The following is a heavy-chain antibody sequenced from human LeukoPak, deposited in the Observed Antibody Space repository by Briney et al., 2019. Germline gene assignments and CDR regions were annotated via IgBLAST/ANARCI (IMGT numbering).Heavy chain of an antibody. Sequence: SETLSLTCTVSGGSISSSSYYWGWIRQPPGKGLEWIGSIYYSGSTYYNPSLKSRVTISVDTSKNQFSLKLSSVTAADTAVYYCATDRIGLLWFGESTHDAFDIWGQGTMVTVSS. CDR1: GGSISSSSYY. V-gene: IGHV4-39*07. CDR3: ATDRIGLLWFGESTHDAFDI. CDR2: IYYSGST. D-gene: IGHD3-10*01. J-gene: IGHJ3*02.